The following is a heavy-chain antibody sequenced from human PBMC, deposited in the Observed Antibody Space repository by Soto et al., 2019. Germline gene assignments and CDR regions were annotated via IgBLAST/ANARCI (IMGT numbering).Heavy chain of an antibody. CDR1: GGTFSRSG. CDR3: ARCPQPPDTADPYAVDV. V-gene: IGHV1-69*18. CDR2: IVPSVDTT. D-gene: IGHD5-18*01. J-gene: IGHJ6*02. Sequence: QVQLVQSGTEVQKPGASVKVSCNASGGTFSRSGFHWVRQAPGQGLEWMGMIVPSVDTTNYAQKFQARVTISADQFTSTVYMELRSLRSEDTAVYYCARCPQPPDTADPYAVDVWGQGTRVIVSS.